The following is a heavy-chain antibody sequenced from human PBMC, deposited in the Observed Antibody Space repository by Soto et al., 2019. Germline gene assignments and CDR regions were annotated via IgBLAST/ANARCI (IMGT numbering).Heavy chain of an antibody. Sequence: ASVKVSCKASGYTFTSYGISWVRQAPGQGLEWMGWISAYNGNTNYAQKLQGRVTMTTDTSTSTAYMELRSLRSADTAVYYCARVIAGYDILTGYLNNWFDPWGQGTLVTVSS. CDR3: ARVIAGYDILTGYLNNWFDP. CDR1: GYTFTSYG. D-gene: IGHD3-9*01. J-gene: IGHJ5*02. V-gene: IGHV1-18*01. CDR2: ISAYNGNT.